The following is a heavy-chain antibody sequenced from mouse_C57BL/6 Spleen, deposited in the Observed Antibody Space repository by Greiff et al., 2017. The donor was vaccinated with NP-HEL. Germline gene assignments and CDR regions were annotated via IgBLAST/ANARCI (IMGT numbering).Heavy chain of an antibody. CDR2: IEPETGGT. V-gene: IGHV1-15*01. Sequence: SGAELVRPGASVTLSCKASGYTFTDYEMHWVKQTPVHGLEWIGAIEPETGGTAYNQKFKGKAILTADKSSSTAYMELRSLTSEDSAVYYCTITGTGPYYFDYWGQGTTLTVSS. J-gene: IGHJ2*01. D-gene: IGHD4-1*01. CDR1: GYTFTDYE. CDR3: TITGTGPYYFDY.